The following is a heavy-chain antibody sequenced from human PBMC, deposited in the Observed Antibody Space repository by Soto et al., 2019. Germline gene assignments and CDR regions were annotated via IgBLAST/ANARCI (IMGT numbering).Heavy chain of an antibody. V-gene: IGHV3-30*18. CDR3: AKGKKLAPGGRYYYYGMDV. CDR2: ISNDGNEK. J-gene: IGHJ6*02. Sequence: QVQVVESGGGVVQPGRSLRLSCAASGFTFSTYGMQWVRQAPDKGLEWVAIISNDGNEKYYADSVKGRFTISRDNSKNTLYLQMNSLRAEDTAVYYCAKGKKLAPGGRYYYYGMDVWGQGTTVTVSS. CDR1: GFTFSTYG. D-gene: IGHD6-6*01.